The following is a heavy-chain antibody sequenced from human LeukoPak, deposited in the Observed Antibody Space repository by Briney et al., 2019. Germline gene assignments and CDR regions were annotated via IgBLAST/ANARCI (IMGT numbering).Heavy chain of an antibody. CDR1: GYIFTGYY. Sequence: ASVKVSCKASGYIFTGYYMHWVRQAPGQGLEWMGRINPNSGGTNYAQKSQGRATMTRDTPISTAYMELSRLRSDDTAVYYCARAYGDYEYDYWGQGTLVTVSS. D-gene: IGHD4-17*01. J-gene: IGHJ4*02. CDR3: ARAYGDYEYDY. V-gene: IGHV1-2*06. CDR2: INPNSGGT.